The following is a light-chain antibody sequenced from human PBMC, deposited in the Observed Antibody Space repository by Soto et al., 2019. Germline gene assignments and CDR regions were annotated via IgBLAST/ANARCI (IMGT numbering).Light chain of an antibody. Sequence: QSALSHPGSVCWSPGHSITISCTGTSSYVGGENYVSWYQQHPGRAPKLMIYDVSNRPSGVSNRFSGSKSGNMASLTISGLQAEDQADYYCSSYSTTSNIVFGSGTKVTVL. CDR2: DVS. J-gene: IGLJ1*01. CDR3: SSYSTTSNIV. CDR1: SSYVGGENY. V-gene: IGLV2-14*03.